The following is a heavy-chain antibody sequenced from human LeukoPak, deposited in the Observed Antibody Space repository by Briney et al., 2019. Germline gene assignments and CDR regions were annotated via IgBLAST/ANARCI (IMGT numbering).Heavy chain of an antibody. D-gene: IGHD3-16*01. Sequence: GGSLRLSCAASGFTFSSYWMNWARQAPGKGLEWVASINHNGNVNYYVDSVKGRFTISRDNAKNSLYLQMSNLRAEDTAVYFCARGGGLDVWGQGAKVTVSS. CDR1: GFTFSSYW. CDR2: INHNGNVN. J-gene: IGHJ6*02. CDR3: ARGGGLDV. V-gene: IGHV3-7*03.